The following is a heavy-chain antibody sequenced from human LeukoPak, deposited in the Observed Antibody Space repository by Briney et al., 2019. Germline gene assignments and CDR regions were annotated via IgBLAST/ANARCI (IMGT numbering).Heavy chain of an antibody. J-gene: IGHJ4*02. D-gene: IGHD3-16*02. CDR1: GFTFSSYA. CDR2: ISYDGSNK. V-gene: IGHV3-30-3*01. Sequence: GGSLRLPCAASGFTFSSYAMHWVRQAPGKGLEWVAVISYDGSNKYYADSVKGRFTISRDNSKNTLYLQMNSLRAEDTAVYYCARDYRYDYVWGSYPYTGYFDYWGQGTLVTVSS. CDR3: ARDYRYDYVWGSYPYTGYFDY.